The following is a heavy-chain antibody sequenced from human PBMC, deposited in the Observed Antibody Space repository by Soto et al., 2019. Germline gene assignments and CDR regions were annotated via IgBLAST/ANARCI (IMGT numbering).Heavy chain of an antibody. CDR2: VSTSSTSM. CDR1: GGSFSSRN. V-gene: IGHV3-21*01. Sequence: ETLSLTCSVSGGSFSSRNHYWGWIRQAPGKGLEWVSSVSTSSTSMFYADSVKGRFTVSRDNVMNSVYLQMDSLRAEDTAIYYCARELSTMIRAYTWGQGTLVTVSS. J-gene: IGHJ5*02. CDR3: ARELSTMIRAYT. D-gene: IGHD3-10*01.